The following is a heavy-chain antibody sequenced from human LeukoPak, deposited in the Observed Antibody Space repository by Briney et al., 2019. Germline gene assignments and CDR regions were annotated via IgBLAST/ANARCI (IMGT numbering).Heavy chain of an antibody. J-gene: IGHJ5*02. CDR3: ARDRHMVRGVINWFDP. V-gene: IGHV1-18*01. CDR1: GYTFTSYG. CDR2: ISAYNGNT. D-gene: IGHD3-10*01. Sequence: GASVKVSCKASGYTFTSYGISWVRQAPGQGLEWMGWISAYNGNTNYAQKLQGRVTMTTDTSTSTAYMELRSLRSDDTAVYYCARDRHMVRGVINWFDPWGQGTLVTVSS.